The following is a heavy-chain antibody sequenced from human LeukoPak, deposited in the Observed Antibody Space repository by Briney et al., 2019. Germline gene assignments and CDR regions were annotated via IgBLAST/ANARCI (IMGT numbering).Heavy chain of an antibody. J-gene: IGHJ4*02. Sequence: GGSLRLSCAASGFTFSTYAMSWVRQAPGKGLEWVSTVSGSGGSSDYADSVKGRFTISRDNSKNTLYLQMNSLRAEDTAVYYCARDSWGFDYWGQGTLVTVSS. CDR1: GFTFSTYA. CDR2: VSGSGGSS. V-gene: IGHV3-23*01. D-gene: IGHD1-26*01. CDR3: ARDSWGFDY.